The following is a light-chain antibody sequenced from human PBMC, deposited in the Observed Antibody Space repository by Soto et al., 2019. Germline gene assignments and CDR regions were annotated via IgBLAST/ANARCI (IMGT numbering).Light chain of an antibody. CDR1: NIGSKS. J-gene: IGLJ2*01. CDR3: QVWDSSSDHPVV. Sequence: SYELTQPPSVSVAPGKTARITCGGNNIGSKSVHWYQQKPGQAPVLVIYYDSDRPSGIPERFSSSNSGNTATLTISRVEAGDEADYYWQVWDSSSDHPVVFGGGTKVTVL. CDR2: YDS. V-gene: IGLV3-21*04.